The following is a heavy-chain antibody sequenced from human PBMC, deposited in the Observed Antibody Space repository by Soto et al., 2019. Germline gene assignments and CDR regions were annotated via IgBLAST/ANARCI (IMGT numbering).Heavy chain of an antibody. V-gene: IGHV3-33*01. CDR3: ARDGTRVATRVLYY. J-gene: IGHJ4*02. Sequence: PGGSLRLSCAASGCPFSSYGMHWVRQAPGKGLEWVAVIWYDGSNKYYADSVKGRFTISRDNSKNTLYLQMNSLRAEDTAVYYCARDGTRVATRVLYYWGQGTLVTVSS. CDR1: GCPFSSYG. D-gene: IGHD5-12*01. CDR2: IWYDGSNK.